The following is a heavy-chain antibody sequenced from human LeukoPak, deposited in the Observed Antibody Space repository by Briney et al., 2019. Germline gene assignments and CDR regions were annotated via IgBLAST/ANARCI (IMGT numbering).Heavy chain of an antibody. CDR1: GFTFEDCA. J-gene: IGHJ4*02. D-gene: IGHD1-26*01. CDR2: ISWNSGSI. CDR3: AKGSGRYWTFFDF. Sequence: GGSLRLSCSVSGFTFEDCAMHWVRQAPGKGLEWVSGISWNSGSIDYVESVKGRLTISRDNAENSLYLQMNSLRPEDTALYYCAKGSGRYWTFFDFRGQGTLVAVSS. V-gene: IGHV3-9*01.